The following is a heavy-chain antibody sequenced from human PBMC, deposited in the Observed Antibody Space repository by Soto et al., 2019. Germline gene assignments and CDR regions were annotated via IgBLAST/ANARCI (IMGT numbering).Heavy chain of an antibody. CDR2: IYSGGST. CDR1: GFSVSSNY. V-gene: IGHV3-53*05. CDR3: VKGEFYYDSSAYYPFDS. Sequence: PGGSLRLSCAASGFSVSSNYMSWVRQAPGKGLEWVSVIYSGGSTYYADSVKGRFTISRDNSRNTQYLQMSSLRADDTAVYYCVKGEFYYDSSAYYPFDSWGQGTLVTVSS. J-gene: IGHJ4*02. D-gene: IGHD3-22*01.